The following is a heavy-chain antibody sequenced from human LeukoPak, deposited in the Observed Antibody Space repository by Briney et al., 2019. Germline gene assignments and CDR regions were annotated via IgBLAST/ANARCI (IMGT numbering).Heavy chain of an antibody. V-gene: IGHV4-61*08. Sequence: SETLSLTCTVSGASVGSAGYYWSWIRQPPGGGLEWIVFVYSIDNTNYNPSLKSRVTMSVNPSENQFSLKLNSVTAADTAIYYCARTQSQSGSYRYYFGYWGQGTLVTVSS. CDR3: ARTQSQSGSYRYYFGY. CDR1: GASVGSAGYY. J-gene: IGHJ4*02. D-gene: IGHD1-26*01. CDR2: VYSIDNT.